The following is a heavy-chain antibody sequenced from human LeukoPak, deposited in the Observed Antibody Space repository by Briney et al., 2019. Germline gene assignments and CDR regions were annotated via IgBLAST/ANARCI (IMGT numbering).Heavy chain of an antibody. J-gene: IGHJ4*02. V-gene: IGHV4-59*01. CDR2: IYYSGGT. Sequence: SETLSLTCTVSGGSISSYYWSWIRQPSGKGLEWIGYIYYSGGTNYNPSLKSRVTISVDTSKNQFSLKLSSVTAADTAVYYCASGRYGSGTYGFVYWGQGTLVTVSS. D-gene: IGHD3-10*01. CDR1: GGSISSYY. CDR3: ASGRYGSGTYGFVY.